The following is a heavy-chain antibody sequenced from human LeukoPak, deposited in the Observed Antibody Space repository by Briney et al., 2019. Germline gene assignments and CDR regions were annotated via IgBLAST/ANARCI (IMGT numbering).Heavy chain of an antibody. D-gene: IGHD6-19*01. V-gene: IGHV4-59*08. J-gene: IGHJ6*03. CDR2: IYYSGSP. CDR1: GGSINSYY. CDR3: ARLGIAVAGYRRNYYYYYMDV. Sequence: PSETLSLTCTVSGGSINSYYWSWIRQPPGKGLEWIGYIYYSGSPNYNPSLKSRVTISVDTSKNQFSLKLSSVTAADTAVYYCARLGIAVAGYRRNYYYYYMDVWGKGTTVTISS.